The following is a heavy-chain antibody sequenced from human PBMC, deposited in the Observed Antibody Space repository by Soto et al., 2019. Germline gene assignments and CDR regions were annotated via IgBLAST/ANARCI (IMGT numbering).Heavy chain of an antibody. J-gene: IGHJ5*02. CDR2: ISAYNGNT. Sequence: ASVKVSCKASGYTFTSYGISWVRQAPGQGLEWMGWISAYNGNTNYAQKLQGRVTMTTDTSTSTAYMELRSLRSDDTAVYYCARDWSGAGKRITIFGVVIPPGNWFDPWGQGTLVTVSS. CDR1: GYTFTSYG. D-gene: IGHD3-3*01. V-gene: IGHV1-18*01. CDR3: ARDWSGAGKRITIFGVVIPPGNWFDP.